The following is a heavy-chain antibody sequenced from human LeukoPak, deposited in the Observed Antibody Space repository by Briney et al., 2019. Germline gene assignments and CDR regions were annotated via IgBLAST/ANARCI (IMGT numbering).Heavy chain of an antibody. CDR1: GFTFSSYW. D-gene: IGHD1-26*01. CDR2: IKQDGSEK. J-gene: IGHJ4*02. CDR3: ARGRGSYYFDY. V-gene: IGHV3-7*01. Sequence: LPGGSLRLSCAASGFTFSSYWMSWVRQAPGKGLEWVANIKQDGSEKYYVDSVKGRFTISRDNAKNSLYLQMNSLRAEDMAVYYCARGRGSYYFDYWGQGTLVTVSS.